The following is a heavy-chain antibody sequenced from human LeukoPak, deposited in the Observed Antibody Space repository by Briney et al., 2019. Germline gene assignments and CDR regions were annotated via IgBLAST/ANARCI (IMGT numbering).Heavy chain of an antibody. CDR2: INSDGSST. CDR1: GFTFSSYW. D-gene: IGHD2-21*01. V-gene: IGHV3-74*01. J-gene: IGHJ4*02. CDR3: ASLVIAIPNDY. Sequence: GGSLRLSCAASGFTFSSYWMHWVRQAPGKGLVWVSRINSDGSSTSYADSVKGRFTISRDNAKNTLYLQMNSLRAEDTAVYYCASLVIAIPNDYGGQGTLVTVSS.